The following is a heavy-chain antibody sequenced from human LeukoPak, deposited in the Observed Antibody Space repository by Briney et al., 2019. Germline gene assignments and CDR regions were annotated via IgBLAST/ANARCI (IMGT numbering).Heavy chain of an antibody. Sequence: AAVNVSCKSSGYTFTGYYMHWVGQAPGQGLEWIGWINPNSGGSNYAQKFQGRVTMTRDTSINTVYMELSKLRSDDTAVYYCARDNSYDSRKVDYWGQGTLVTVSS. J-gene: IGHJ4*02. D-gene: IGHD3-22*01. V-gene: IGHV1-2*02. CDR1: GYTFTGYY. CDR2: INPNSGGS. CDR3: ARDNSYDSRKVDY.